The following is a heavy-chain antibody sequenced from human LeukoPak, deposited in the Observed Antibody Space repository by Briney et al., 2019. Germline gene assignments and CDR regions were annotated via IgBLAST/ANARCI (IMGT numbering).Heavy chain of an antibody. J-gene: IGHJ4*02. Sequence: PGGSLRLSCAASGFTFSSYWMSWVRQAPGKGLEWVANIKQDGSEKYYVDSVKGRFTISRDNAKNSLYQQMNSLRAEDTAVYYCARDRGYDILTGYYDYWGQGTLVTVSS. CDR2: IKQDGSEK. V-gene: IGHV3-7*01. D-gene: IGHD3-9*01. CDR1: GFTFSSYW. CDR3: ARDRGYDILTGYYDY.